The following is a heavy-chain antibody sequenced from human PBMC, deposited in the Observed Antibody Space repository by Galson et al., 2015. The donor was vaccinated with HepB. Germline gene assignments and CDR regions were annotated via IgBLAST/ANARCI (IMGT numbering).Heavy chain of an antibody. D-gene: IGHD6-19*01. CDR3: AKAPKVYSSGSYFYK. J-gene: IGHJ4*02. CDR1: GFTFSSYG. Sequence: SLRLSCAASGFTFSSYGMHWVRQAPGKGLEWVAVISYDGSNKYYADSVKGRFTISRDNSKNTLYLQMNSLRAEDTAVYYCAKAPKVYSSGSYFYKWGPVILCSASS. CDR2: ISYDGSNK. V-gene: IGHV3-30*18.